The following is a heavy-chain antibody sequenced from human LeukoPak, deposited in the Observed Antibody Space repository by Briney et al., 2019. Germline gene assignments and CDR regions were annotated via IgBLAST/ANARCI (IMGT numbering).Heavy chain of an antibody. CDR1: GFTFSSYA. J-gene: IGHJ4*02. D-gene: IGHD1-26*01. Sequence: GGSLRLSCAASGFTFSSYAMHWVRQAPGKGLEWVAVISYDGSNKYYADSVKGRFTISRDNSKNTLYLQMNSLRAEDTAVYYCARVHRWERIFDYWGQGTLVTVSS. V-gene: IGHV3-30*04. CDR2: ISYDGSNK. CDR3: ARVHRWERIFDY.